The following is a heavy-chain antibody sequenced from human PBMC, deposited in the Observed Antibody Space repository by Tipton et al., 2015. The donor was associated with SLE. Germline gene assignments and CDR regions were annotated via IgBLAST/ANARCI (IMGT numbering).Heavy chain of an antibody. CDR3: ARVGDGISSSPWCFDL. V-gene: IGHV4-61*02. J-gene: IGHJ2*01. CDR1: GGSIASGNYY. Sequence: TLSLTCSVSGGSIASGNYYWSWIRQPAGKGLEWIGRVYTSGTTNYNPSLKSRVTISVDTSRKQFSLKLSSVTVADTAVYYCARVGDGISSSPWCFDLWGRGTLVTVSS. CDR2: VYTSGTT. D-gene: IGHD6-6*01.